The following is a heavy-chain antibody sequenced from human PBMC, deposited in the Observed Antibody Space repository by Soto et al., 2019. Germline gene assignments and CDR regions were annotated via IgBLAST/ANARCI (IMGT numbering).Heavy chain of an antibody. CDR2: ISYDGSNK. Sequence: QVQLVESGGGVVQSGRSLRLSCAASGFTFSSYGMHWVRQAPGKGLEWVAVISYDGSNKYYADSVKGRFTISRDNSKNTLYLQMNSLRAEDTAVYYCAKDGVEYCSGGSCYYFDYWGQGTLVTVSS. CDR3: AKDGVEYCSGGSCYYFDY. D-gene: IGHD2-15*01. V-gene: IGHV3-30*18. J-gene: IGHJ4*02. CDR1: GFTFSSYG.